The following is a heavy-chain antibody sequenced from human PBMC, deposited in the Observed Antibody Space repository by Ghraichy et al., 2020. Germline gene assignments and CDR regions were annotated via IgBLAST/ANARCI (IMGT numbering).Heavy chain of an antibody. V-gene: IGHV3-21*06. Sequence: GGSLRLSCAASGFTFSDYSVHWVRQAPGRGLEWVSSISSRSTYIYYADSVKGRFTIFRDNAKNSLNLQMSSLRAEDTGVYYCARDRMDIIVVPADYYYYAMDVWGHGTTVTVSS. CDR2: ISSRSTYI. CDR1: GFTFSDYS. J-gene: IGHJ6*02. CDR3: ARDRMDIIVVPADYYYYAMDV. D-gene: IGHD2-2*03.